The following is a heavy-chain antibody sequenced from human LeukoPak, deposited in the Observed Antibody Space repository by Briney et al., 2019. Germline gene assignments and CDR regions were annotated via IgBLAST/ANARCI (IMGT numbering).Heavy chain of an antibody. J-gene: IGHJ3*02. D-gene: IGHD6-6*01. CDR1: GFTFNSYN. Sequence: GSLRLSCAASGFTFNSYNMNWVRQAPGKGLEWVSYNSSSSSTIYYADSVKGRFTISRDSAKTSLFLQMNSPRDEDTAVYYCARAYSSSSGRDAFDSWGLGTLVTVSS. V-gene: IGHV3-48*02. CDR3: ARAYSSSSGRDAFDS. CDR2: NSSSSSTI.